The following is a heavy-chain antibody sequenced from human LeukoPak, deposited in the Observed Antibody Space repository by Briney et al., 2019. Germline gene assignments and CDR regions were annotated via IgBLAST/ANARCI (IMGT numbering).Heavy chain of an antibody. CDR2: IYSSGST. CDR3: VRQGEGQNWFDP. J-gene: IGHJ5*02. V-gene: IGHV4-59*01. CDR1: CGSIRSDY. Sequence: SETLSLTCTVSCGSIRSDYWTWIRQSPEKGREWIGYIYSSGSTNYNPYLRSRVTMSVDTSKNQFSLILRSVTAADTAVYYCVRQGEGQNWFDPWGQGTLVTVSS. D-gene: IGHD3-10*01.